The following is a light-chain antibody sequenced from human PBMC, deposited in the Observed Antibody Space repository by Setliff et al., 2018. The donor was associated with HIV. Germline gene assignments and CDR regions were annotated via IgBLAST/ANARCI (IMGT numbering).Light chain of an antibody. J-gene: IGLJ2*01. Sequence: QSVLTQPPSASGTPGRRVTISCFGSSSNIGNNAVNWYQQLPGTAPELLVYSNNQRPSGVPDRFSGSKSGTSASLAISGLQSEDEADYYCAAWDDSLNGVVFGGGTKVTVL. CDR3: AAWDDSLNGVV. CDR1: SSNIGNNA. CDR2: SNN. V-gene: IGLV1-44*01.